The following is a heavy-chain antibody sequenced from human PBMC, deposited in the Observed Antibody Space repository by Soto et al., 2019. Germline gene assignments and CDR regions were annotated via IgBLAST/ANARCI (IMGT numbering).Heavy chain of an antibody. CDR3: VRDGTKNLRDWFDP. CDR2: IYATGST. D-gene: IGHD1-1*01. CDR1: GGSFSGYY. Sequence: SETLSLTCAVYGGSFSGYYWSWIRQPPGKGLEWIGRIYATGSTDYNPSLKSRLTMSVDMSKKQFSLTLRSVTAADTAMYYCVRDGTKNLRDWFDPWGQGILGTVSS. V-gene: IGHV4-4*07. J-gene: IGHJ5*02.